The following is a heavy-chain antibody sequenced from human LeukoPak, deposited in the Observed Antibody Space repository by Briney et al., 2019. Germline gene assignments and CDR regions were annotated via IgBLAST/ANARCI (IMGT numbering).Heavy chain of an antibody. V-gene: IGHV4-34*01. Sequence: PSETLSLTCAVYGGSFSGYYWSWIRQPPGKGLEWIGEINHSGSTNYNPSLKSRVTISVDTSKNQFSLKLSSVTAADTAVYYRARPSFRQVRGAVNYFDYWGQGTLVTVSS. CDR2: INHSGST. CDR3: ARPSFRQVRGAVNYFDY. J-gene: IGHJ4*02. CDR1: GGSFSGYY. D-gene: IGHD3-10*01.